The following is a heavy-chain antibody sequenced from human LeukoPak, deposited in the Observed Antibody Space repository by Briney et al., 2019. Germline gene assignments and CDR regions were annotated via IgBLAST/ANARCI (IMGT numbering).Heavy chain of an antibody. CDR3: VRIPNSANFPNWFDP. CDR2: ISSSSDYI. D-gene: IGHD4/OR15-4a*01. V-gene: IGHV3-21*01. Sequence: PGGSLRLSCAASGFTFSSSTMNWVRRAPGKGLQWVSSISSSSDYIYYADSVKGRFTISRDNAKNSLYLQMNSLRAEDTAVYYCVRIPNSANFPNWFDPWGQGTLVTFSS. CDR1: GFTFSSST. J-gene: IGHJ5*02.